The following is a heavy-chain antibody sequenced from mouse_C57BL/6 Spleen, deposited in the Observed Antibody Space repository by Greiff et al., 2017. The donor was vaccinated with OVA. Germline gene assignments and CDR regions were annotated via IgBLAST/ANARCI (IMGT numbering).Heavy chain of an antibody. CDR3: ARQGTGLFFDY. D-gene: IGHD4-1*01. CDR2: ISSGGSYT. V-gene: IGHV5-6*01. CDR1: GFTFSSYG. J-gene: IGHJ2*01. Sequence: VMLVESGGDLVKPGGSLKLSCAASGFTFSSYGMSWVRQTPDKRLEWVATISSGGSYTYYPDSVKGRFTISRDNAKNTLYLQMSSLKSEDTAMYYCARQGTGLFFDYWGQGTTLTVSS.